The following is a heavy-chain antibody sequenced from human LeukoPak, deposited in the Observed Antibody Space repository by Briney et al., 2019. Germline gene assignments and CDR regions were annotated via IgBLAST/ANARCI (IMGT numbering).Heavy chain of an antibody. CDR1: GGTFSSYA. Sequence: GASVKVSCKASGGTFSSYAISWVRQAPGQGREWMGGIIPIFGTANYAQKFQGRVTITADESTSTAYMELSSLRSEDTAVYYCAAGREWETGPDYWGQGTLVTVSS. J-gene: IGHJ4*02. V-gene: IGHV1-69*13. CDR2: IIPIFGTA. D-gene: IGHD1-26*01. CDR3: AAGREWETGPDY.